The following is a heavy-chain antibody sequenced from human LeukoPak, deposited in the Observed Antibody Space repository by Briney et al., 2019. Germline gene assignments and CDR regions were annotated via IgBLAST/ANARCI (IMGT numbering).Heavy chain of an antibody. D-gene: IGHD5-24*01. Sequence: SETLSLTCTVSGGSISSYYWSWIRQPPGKGLEWIGYIYYSGSTNYNPSLKSRVTISVDTSKNQFSLKLSSVTAADTAVYYCARGRDGYNYYFDYWGQGTLVTVSS. V-gene: IGHV4-59*08. CDR2: IYYSGST. CDR1: GGSISSYY. J-gene: IGHJ4*02. CDR3: ARGRDGYNYYFDY.